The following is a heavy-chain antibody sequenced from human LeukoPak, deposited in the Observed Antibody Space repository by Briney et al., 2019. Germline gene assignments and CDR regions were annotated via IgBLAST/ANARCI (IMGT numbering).Heavy chain of an antibody. D-gene: IGHD3-3*01. CDR3: ARHAYDFWGGYLYFDY. V-gene: IGHV4-59*01. CDR1: GGSISSYY. Sequence: SETLSLTCTVSGGSISSYYWSWIRQPPGKGLEWIGYIYYSGSTNYNPSLKSRVTISVDTSKNQFSLKLSSVTAAGTAVYYCARHAYDFWGGYLYFDYWGQGTLVTVSS. J-gene: IGHJ4*02. CDR2: IYYSGST.